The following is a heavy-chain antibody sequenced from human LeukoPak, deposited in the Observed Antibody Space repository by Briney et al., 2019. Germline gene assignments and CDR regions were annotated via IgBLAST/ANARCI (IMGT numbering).Heavy chain of an antibody. Sequence: PGGSLRLSCAASGFTFSSYSMNWVRQAPGKGLEWVSSISSSSSYIYYADSVKGRFTISRDNAKNSLYLQMNSLRAEDTAVYYCARAKPDYYDSSGFDYWGQGTLVAVSS. J-gene: IGHJ4*02. CDR2: ISSSSSYI. D-gene: IGHD3-22*01. V-gene: IGHV3-21*01. CDR3: ARAKPDYYDSSGFDY. CDR1: GFTFSSYS.